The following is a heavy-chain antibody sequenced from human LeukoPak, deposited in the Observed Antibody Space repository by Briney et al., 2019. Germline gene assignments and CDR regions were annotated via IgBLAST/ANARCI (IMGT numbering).Heavy chain of an antibody. CDR1: GFTFSSYS. Sequence: GGSLRLSCAASGFTFSSYSMNWVRQAPGKGLEWVSSISSSSSYIYYADSVKGRFTISRDNAKNSLYLQMNSLRAEDTAVYYCARVSDGYSYGRVYYYYYMDVWGKGTTVTVSS. J-gene: IGHJ6*03. V-gene: IGHV3-21*01. CDR3: ARVSDGYSYGRVYYYYYMDV. D-gene: IGHD5-18*01. CDR2: ISSSSSYI.